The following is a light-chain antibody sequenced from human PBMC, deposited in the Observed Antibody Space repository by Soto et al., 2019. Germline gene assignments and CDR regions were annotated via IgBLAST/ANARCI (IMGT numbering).Light chain of an antibody. CDR3: CSYAGRSTLV. V-gene: IGLV2-23*01. Sequence: QSVLTQPASVSGSPGQSITISCTGSSSDVGSYNLVSWHQQYPGKAPKLMIYEGSKRPSGVSNRFSGSKSGNTASPTISGLQAEDEADYYCCSYAGRSTLVFGGGTQLTVL. J-gene: IGLJ3*02. CDR1: SSDVGSYNL. CDR2: EGS.